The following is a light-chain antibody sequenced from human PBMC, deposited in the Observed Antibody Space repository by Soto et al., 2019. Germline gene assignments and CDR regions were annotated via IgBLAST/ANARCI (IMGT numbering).Light chain of an antibody. J-gene: IGKJ1*01. Sequence: AFQMTQSPSSLSASVGDRVIITCRASQGITNDLAWYQQKPGRDPKLLIYATSNLQTGVPSRFSGSGSGTDFTLTIYGLQPEDFATYYCLQYYSFPWTFGQGTRVEI. CDR1: QGITND. CDR3: LQYYSFPWT. CDR2: ATS. V-gene: IGKV1-6*01.